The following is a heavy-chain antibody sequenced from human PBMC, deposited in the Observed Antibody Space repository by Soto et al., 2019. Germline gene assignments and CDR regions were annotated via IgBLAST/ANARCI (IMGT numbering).Heavy chain of an antibody. D-gene: IGHD2-8*02. CDR1: GFTFSSYA. Sequence: EVQLLESGGGLVQPGGSLRLSCAASGFTFSSYAMSWVRQAPGKGLEWVSAISGSGGSTYYADSVKGRFTISRDNSKNTLYLQMNSLRAEDTAVYYCANPPGQRLYWYVDLWGRGTLVTVSS. V-gene: IGHV3-23*01. CDR3: ANPPGQRLYWYVDL. J-gene: IGHJ2*01. CDR2: ISGSGGST.